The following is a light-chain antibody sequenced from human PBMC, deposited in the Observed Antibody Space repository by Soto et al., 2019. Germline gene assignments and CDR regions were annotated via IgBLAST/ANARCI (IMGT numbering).Light chain of an antibody. CDR1: QSVSSN. V-gene: IGKV3-15*01. CDR2: ATS. Sequence: EIVMTQSPATLSVSPGERASLSCRASQSVSSNLAWYQRKPGQTPRLLIYATSTRATGIPARFSGSGSGTEFTLTISRLEPQDFAVYYCQQYGSSGTFGQGTKVDIK. CDR3: QQYGSSGT. J-gene: IGKJ1*01.